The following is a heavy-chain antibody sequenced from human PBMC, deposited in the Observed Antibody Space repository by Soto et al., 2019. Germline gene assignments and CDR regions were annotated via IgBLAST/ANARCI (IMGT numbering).Heavy chain of an antibody. CDR1: GFTFSDYY. J-gene: IGHJ4*02. D-gene: IGHD4-17*01. CDR3: ARVLAHVVDYGDYFFDY. Sequence: PGGSLRLSCAASGFTFSDYYMSWIRRAPGKGLEWVSYISSSGSTMYYADSVKGRFTISRDNAKNSLYLQMNSLRAEDTAVYYCARVLAHVVDYGDYFFDYWGQGTLVTVSS. CDR2: ISSSGSTM. V-gene: IGHV3-11*01.